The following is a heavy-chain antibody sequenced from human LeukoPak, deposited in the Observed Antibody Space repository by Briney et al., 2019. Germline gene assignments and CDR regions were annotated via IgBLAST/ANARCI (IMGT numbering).Heavy chain of an antibody. CDR3: AREYVGIAKA. CDR2: IYTSGST. Sequence: SETLSLTCTVSGGSISSYYWSWIRQPAGKGLEWIGRIYTSGSTNYNPSLKCRVTMSVDTSMNQFSLKLSAVTAAVTTARDRAREYVGIAKAWGQGTPVTVSS. J-gene: IGHJ5*02. V-gene: IGHV4-4*07. D-gene: IGHD6-13*01. CDR1: GGSISSYY.